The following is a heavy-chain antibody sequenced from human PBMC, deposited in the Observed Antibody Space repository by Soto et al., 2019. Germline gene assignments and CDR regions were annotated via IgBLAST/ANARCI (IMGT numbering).Heavy chain of an antibody. V-gene: IGHV3-30-3*01. CDR3: ARLYDSSGYYSGDYYGMDV. CDR2: ISYDGSNK. J-gene: IGHJ6*02. Sequence: GGSLRLSCAASGFTFSSYAMHWVRQAPGKGLEWVAVISYDGSNKYYADSVKGRFTISRDNSKNTLYLQMNSLRAEDTAVYYCARLYDSSGYYSGDYYGMDVWGQGTTVTVSS. D-gene: IGHD3-22*01. CDR1: GFTFSSYA.